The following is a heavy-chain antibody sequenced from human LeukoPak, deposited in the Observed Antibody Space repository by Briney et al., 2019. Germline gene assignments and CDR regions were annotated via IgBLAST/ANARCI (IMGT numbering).Heavy chain of an antibody. Sequence: ASVKVSCKASGYGFIDYGLSWVRQAPGQGLEWMGWIDTYRGSTNYAQNLQGRVTVTTDTSTTTVYMELRSLRFDDTAVYYCARPNTDAAGYYFDYWGQGTLVTVSS. CDR1: GYGFIDYG. D-gene: IGHD6-13*01. CDR3: ARPNTDAAGYYFDY. CDR2: IDTYRGST. J-gene: IGHJ4*02. V-gene: IGHV1-18*01.